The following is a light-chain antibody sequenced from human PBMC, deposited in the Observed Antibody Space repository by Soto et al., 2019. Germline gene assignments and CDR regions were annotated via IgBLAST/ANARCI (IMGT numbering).Light chain of an antibody. CDR3: QSYGTSLRWV. J-gene: IGLJ2*01. V-gene: IGLV1-40*01. CDR1: SSNIGAGFD. Sequence: QSVLTQPPSVSGAPGQRVTISCIGSSSNIGAGFDVNWYQQLPGTAPKLLIYANTNRPSGVPDRFSGSKSGTSASLAITGLQAEDEAYYYCQSYGTSLRWVFAGGTQLTVL. CDR2: ANT.